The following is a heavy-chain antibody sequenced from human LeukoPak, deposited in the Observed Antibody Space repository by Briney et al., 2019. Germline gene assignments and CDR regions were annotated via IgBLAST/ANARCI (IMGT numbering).Heavy chain of an antibody. CDR1: GGSISNYY. CDR3: ARVRVEMATICYFDY. Sequence: SETLSLTCTVSGGSISNYYWSWIRQPAGKGLEWIGRIYTSGSTNYNPSLKSRVTMSVDTSKNQFSLKLSSVTAADTAVYYCARVRVEMATICYFDYWGQGTLVTVSS. V-gene: IGHV4-4*07. CDR2: IYTSGST. J-gene: IGHJ4*02. D-gene: IGHD5-24*01.